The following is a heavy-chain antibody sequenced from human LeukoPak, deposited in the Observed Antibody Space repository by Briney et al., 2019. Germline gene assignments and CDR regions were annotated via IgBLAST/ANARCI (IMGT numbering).Heavy chain of an antibody. J-gene: IGHJ4*02. V-gene: IGHV4-59*01. Sequence: PSETLSLTCTVSGGSISSYYWSWIRQPPGKGLEWIGYINYSGSTNYNPSLKSRVTISVDTSKNQFSLKLSSVTAADTAVYYCAGVGDELGAFDYWGQGTLVTVSS. D-gene: IGHD7-27*01. CDR3: AGVGDELGAFDY. CDR2: INYSGST. CDR1: GGSISSYY.